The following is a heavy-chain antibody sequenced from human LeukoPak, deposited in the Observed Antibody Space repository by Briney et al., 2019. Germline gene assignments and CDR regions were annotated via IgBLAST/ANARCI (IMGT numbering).Heavy chain of an antibody. V-gene: IGHV3-23*01. J-gene: IGHJ4*02. CDR1: GFTFSSYA. CDR2: ISGSGGST. CDR3: AKAIDWLLRVGGDY. Sequence: PGGSLRLSCAASGFTFSSYAMSWVRQAPGKGLEWVSAISGSGGSTYYADSVKGRFTISRDNSKNTLYLQMNSLRAEDTAVYYCAKAIDWLLRVGGDYWGQGTLVTVSS. D-gene: IGHD3-9*01.